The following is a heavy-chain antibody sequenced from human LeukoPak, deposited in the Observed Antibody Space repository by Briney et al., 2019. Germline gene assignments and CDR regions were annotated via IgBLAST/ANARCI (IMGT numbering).Heavy chain of an antibody. CDR1: GFTFSSSA. CDR3: TTLPGGWRFFDY. Sequence: GGSLRLSCAASGFTFSSSAMTWVRQAPGKGLEWVSVISGSGGSTYYADSVKGRFTISRDNSKYTLYLQMNSLITEDTAVYYCTTLPGGWRFFDYWGQGTLVTVSS. CDR2: ISGSGGST. J-gene: IGHJ4*02. V-gene: IGHV3-23*01. D-gene: IGHD3-16*01.